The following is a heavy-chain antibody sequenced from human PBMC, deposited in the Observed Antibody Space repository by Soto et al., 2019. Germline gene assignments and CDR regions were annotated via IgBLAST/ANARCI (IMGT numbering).Heavy chain of an antibody. CDR1: GFSLSNTGVG. Sequence: QVTLKESGPVLVKPTEPLTLTCTVSGFSLSNTGVGVSWIRRPPGKALEWLAHVFSSDENSFSTSLMSRLTISKDTSKSQVVLTMANLDPVDTATYYCACHVKDHNGWYTLAYWGQGIPVTVSS. V-gene: IGHV2-26*04. CDR3: ACHVKDHNGWYTLAY. D-gene: IGHD6-19*01. CDR2: VFSSDEN. J-gene: IGHJ4*02.